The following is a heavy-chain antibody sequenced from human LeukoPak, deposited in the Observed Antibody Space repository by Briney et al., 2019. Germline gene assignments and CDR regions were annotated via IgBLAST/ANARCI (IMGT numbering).Heavy chain of an antibody. CDR1: GFIFSSYS. CDR3: ARDRDGYDILTGHYYYYMDV. CDR2: ISSRRSYI. Sequence: GGSLRLSCAASGFIFSSYSMNWVRQAPGEGLEGGSYISSRRSYIYYADSVKGRFTICRDNAKNSLYLQMNSLRAEDTAVYYCARDRDGYDILTGHYYYYMDVWGKGTTVTISS. D-gene: IGHD3-9*01. V-gene: IGHV3-21*01. J-gene: IGHJ6*03.